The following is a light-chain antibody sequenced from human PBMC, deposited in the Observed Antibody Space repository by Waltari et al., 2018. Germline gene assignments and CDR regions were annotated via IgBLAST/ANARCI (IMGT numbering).Light chain of an antibody. Sequence: SYELTQPPSVSVSPGQTARITCSADALPKDAAQWYQQKPGQAPVLVVYDDSDRPSGIPERFSGSNSGNTATLTISRVEAGDEADYYCQVWDSSSDHVVFGGGTKLTVL. CDR2: DDS. CDR1: ALPKDA. CDR3: QVWDSSSDHVV. J-gene: IGLJ2*01. V-gene: IGLV3-21*02.